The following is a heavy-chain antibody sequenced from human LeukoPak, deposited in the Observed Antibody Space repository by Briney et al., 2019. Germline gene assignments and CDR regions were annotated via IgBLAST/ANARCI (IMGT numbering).Heavy chain of an antibody. CDR2: ISGSGGST. CDR1: GFTFSSYA. J-gene: IGHJ4*02. D-gene: IGHD2-2*02. V-gene: IGHV3-23*01. Sequence: TGGSLRLSCAASGFTFSSYAMSWVRQAPGKGLEWVSAISGSGGSTYYADSVKGRFTISRDNSKNTLYLQMNSLRAEDTAVYYCAKEGGYCSSTSCYIPAFDYWGQGTLVTVSS. CDR3: AKEGGYCSSTSCYIPAFDY.